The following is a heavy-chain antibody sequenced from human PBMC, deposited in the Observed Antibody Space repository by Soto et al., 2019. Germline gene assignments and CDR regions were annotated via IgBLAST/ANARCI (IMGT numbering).Heavy chain of an antibody. J-gene: IGHJ4*02. CDR1: GYTFTGYY. CDR3: ARHSGYDYFFDY. V-gene: IGHV1-2*02. Sequence: QVQLVQSGAEVKKPGASVKVSCKASGYTFTGYYIHWVRQAPGQGLEWMGWINPNNGDTNYARKLQGRVTMTRDTATSTAYMEMSSVTFADTAVYYCARHSGYDYFFDYWGQGTLVTVSA. CDR2: INPNNGDT. D-gene: IGHD5-12*01.